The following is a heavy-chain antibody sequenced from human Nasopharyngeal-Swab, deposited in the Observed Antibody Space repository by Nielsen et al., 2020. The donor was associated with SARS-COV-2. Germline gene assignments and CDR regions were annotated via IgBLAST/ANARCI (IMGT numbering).Heavy chain of an antibody. CDR2: IIPIFGTA. Sequence: SVNVSCNASAPTFSSYPTSCVRPAPGQGLEWMGGIIPIFGTANYAQKFQGRVTITADKSTSTAYMELSSLRSEDTAVYYCATYGSGTHQTAAFDIWGQGTMVTVSS. CDR1: APTFSSYP. CDR3: ATYGSGTHQTAAFDI. D-gene: IGHD3-10*01. V-gene: IGHV1-69*06. J-gene: IGHJ3*02.